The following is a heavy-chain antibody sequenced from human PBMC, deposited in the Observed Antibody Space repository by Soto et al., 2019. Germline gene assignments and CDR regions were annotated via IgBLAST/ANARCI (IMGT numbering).Heavy chain of an antibody. CDR2: ISGSGGST. J-gene: IGHJ6*02. Sequence: PGGSLILSCAASGFTFSSYAMSWVRQAPGKGLEWASAISGSGGSTYYADPVKGRFTISRDNSKNTLYLQMNSLRAEDTAVYYCAKEMAIVVVPAAIGYYYYGMDVWGQGTTVTVSS. CDR3: AKEMAIVVVPAAIGYYYYGMDV. D-gene: IGHD2-2*01. CDR1: GFTFSSYA. V-gene: IGHV3-23*01.